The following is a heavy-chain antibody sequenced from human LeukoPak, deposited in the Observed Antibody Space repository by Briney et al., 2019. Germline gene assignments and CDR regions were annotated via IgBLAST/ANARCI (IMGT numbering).Heavy chain of an antibody. V-gene: IGHV3-74*01. Sequence: QSGGSLRLSCAASGFTFSDYWMHWVRQAPGKGLVWVSRINIDGSDTTYADSVKGRFTISRDNAKNSLDLQMTSLRAEDTAVYYCARGPRAYTSGWYYFDYWGRGTLVTVSS. CDR3: ARGPRAYTSGWYYFDY. D-gene: IGHD6-19*01. CDR1: GFTFSDYW. CDR2: INIDGSDT. J-gene: IGHJ4*02.